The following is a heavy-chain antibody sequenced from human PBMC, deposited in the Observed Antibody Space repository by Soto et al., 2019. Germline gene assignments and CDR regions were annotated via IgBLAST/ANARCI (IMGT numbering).Heavy chain of an antibody. CDR2: INQDGSEK. CDR3: TRYLDF. J-gene: IGHJ4*02. Sequence: VGSLRLSCAASGFTFSTSWMDWARQTPGKGLEWVANINQDGSEKNYVDSVKGRFTISRDNAKNSLFLQMSSLTAEDSGLYYCTRYLDFCGQRTLVTVSS. V-gene: IGHV3-7*01. CDR1: GFTFSTSW.